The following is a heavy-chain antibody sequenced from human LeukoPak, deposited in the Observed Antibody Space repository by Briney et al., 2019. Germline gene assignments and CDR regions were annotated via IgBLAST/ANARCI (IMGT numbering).Heavy chain of an antibody. CDR2: ISYDGSNK. D-gene: IGHD3-10*01. J-gene: IGHJ4*02. V-gene: IGHV3-30*18. CDR3: AKSYSGSIDY. CDR1: GFTFSSYG. Sequence: PGGSLRLSCAASGFTFSSYGMHWVRQAPGKGLEWVAVISYDGSNKYYADSVKGRFTISRDNSKNTLYLQMNSLRAEDTAVHYCAKSYSGSIDYWGQGTLVTVSS.